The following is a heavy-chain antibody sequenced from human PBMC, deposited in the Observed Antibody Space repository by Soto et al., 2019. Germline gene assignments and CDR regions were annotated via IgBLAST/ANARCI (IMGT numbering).Heavy chain of an antibody. Sequence: ASVKVSCKASGYTFTSYAMHWVRQAPGQRLEWMGWINAGNGNTKYSQKFQGRVTITRDTSASTAYMELSSLRSEDTAVYYCVRDVQEGYYHYGMDVWGQGTTVTVSS. CDR3: VRDVQEGYYHYGMDV. V-gene: IGHV1-3*01. J-gene: IGHJ6*02. CDR1: GYTFTSYA. CDR2: INAGNGNT. D-gene: IGHD1-1*01.